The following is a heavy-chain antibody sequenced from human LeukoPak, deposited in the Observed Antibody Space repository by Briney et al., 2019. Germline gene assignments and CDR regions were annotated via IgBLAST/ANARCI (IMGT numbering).Heavy chain of an antibody. CDR2: IYPGDSDT. CDR3: ARHKRSTAMEY. J-gene: IGHJ4*02. D-gene: IGHD5-18*01. Sequence: GESLKIPCKGSGNSLSNYWIGWVRQMPGKGLDWMGIIYPGDSDTRYSPSFQGHVTTSADKFTSTASLQWTSLKASDTAMYYCARHKRSTAMEYWGQGTLVTVSS. CDR1: GNSLSNYW. V-gene: IGHV5-51*01.